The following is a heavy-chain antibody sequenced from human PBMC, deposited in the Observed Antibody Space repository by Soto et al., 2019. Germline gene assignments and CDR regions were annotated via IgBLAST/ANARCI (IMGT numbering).Heavy chain of an antibody. V-gene: IGHV4-30-4*02. D-gene: IGHD1-26*01. CDR2: IYYSGST. Sequence: SETLSLTCTVSGGSISSGDYYWSWIRQPPGKGLEWIGYIYYSGSTYYNPSLKSRVTISVDTSKNQFSLRLTSVTAADTAVDYCAREGGGYRFDYWGQGTLVTVSS. J-gene: IGHJ4*02. CDR3: AREGGGYRFDY. CDR1: GGSISSGDYY.